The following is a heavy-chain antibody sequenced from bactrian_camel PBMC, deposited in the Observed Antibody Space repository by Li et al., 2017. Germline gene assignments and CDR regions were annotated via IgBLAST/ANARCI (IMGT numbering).Heavy chain of an antibody. CDR3: AADLTRNCYRSDAEWRLSKDAYRH. CDR1: GDIYLRAC. V-gene: IGHV3S53*01. J-gene: IGHJ4*01. Sequence: HVQLVESGGDSVDAGGSLRLSCDASGDIYLRACMAWFRQAPGKEREGVAAITFDGEPKYADSVKGRFTISKAINNTLFLQINDLKPDDTGMYYCAADLTRNCYRSDAEWRLSKDAYRHWGQGTQVTVS. D-gene: IGHD1*01. CDR2: ITFDGEP.